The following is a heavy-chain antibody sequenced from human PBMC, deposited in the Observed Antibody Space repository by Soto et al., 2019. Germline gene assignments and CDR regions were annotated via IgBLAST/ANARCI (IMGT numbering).Heavy chain of an antibody. D-gene: IGHD3-10*01. CDR3: ARGSEESYPGSRIFDL. Sequence: GSLSVCCVASEVTFGGRAMSWVRQATGEGLEWVSTITDTGGDTKYADSVRGRFTISRDNSKNTLYLLMSRLRAEDSALYFCARGSEESYPGSRIFDLWGRGTLVTVSS. CDR1: EVTFGGRA. J-gene: IGHJ4*02. V-gene: IGHV3-23*01. CDR2: ITDTGGDT.